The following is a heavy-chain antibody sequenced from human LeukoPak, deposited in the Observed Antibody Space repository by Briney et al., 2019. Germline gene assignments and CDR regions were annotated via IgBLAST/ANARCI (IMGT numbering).Heavy chain of an antibody. Sequence: PSETLSLTCTVSGGSISSYYWSWIRQPPGKGLEWIGYIYYSGSTNYNPSLKSRVTISVDTSKNQFSLKLSSVTAADTAVYYCARLARGRFLEWLGERPWYFDLWGRGTLVTVSS. V-gene: IGHV4-59*01. D-gene: IGHD3-3*01. CDR2: IYYSGST. CDR3: ARLARGRFLEWLGERPWYFDL. J-gene: IGHJ2*01. CDR1: GGSISSYY.